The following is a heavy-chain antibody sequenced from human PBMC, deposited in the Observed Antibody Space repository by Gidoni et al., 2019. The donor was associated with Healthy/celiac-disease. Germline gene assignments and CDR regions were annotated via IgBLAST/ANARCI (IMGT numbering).Heavy chain of an antibody. D-gene: IGHD4-17*01. V-gene: IGHV4-39*01. CDR1: GGSFSSSSYY. CDR2: IYYSGST. J-gene: IGHJ4*02. Sequence: QLQLQESGPGLVKPSETLSLTCTVSGGSFSSSSYYWGWIRQPPGKGLEWIGSIYYSGSTYYNPSLKSQVTISVDTAKNQFSLKLSSVTAADTAVYYCARLRTTVRAFDYWGQGTLVTVSS. CDR3: ARLRTTVRAFDY.